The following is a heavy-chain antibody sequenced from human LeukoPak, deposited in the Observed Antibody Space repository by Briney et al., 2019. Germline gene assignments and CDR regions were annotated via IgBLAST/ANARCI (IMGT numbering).Heavy chain of an antibody. CDR2: ISWNSGSI. CDR3: AKDSSGYLSAFDI. J-gene: IGHJ3*02. D-gene: IGHD3-22*01. CDR1: GFTFDDYA. Sequence: GGSLRLSCAASGFTFDDYAMHWVRQAPGKGLEWVSGISWNSGSIGYADSAKGRFTISRDNAKNSLYLQMNSLRAEDTALYYCAKDSSGYLSAFDIWGQGTMVTVSS. V-gene: IGHV3-9*01.